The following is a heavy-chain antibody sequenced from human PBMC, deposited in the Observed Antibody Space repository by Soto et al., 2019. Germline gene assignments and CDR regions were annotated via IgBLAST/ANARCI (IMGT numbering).Heavy chain of an antibody. V-gene: IGHV3-30*18. CDR1: DFTFSDYV. CDR2: ISYDGNYK. D-gene: IGHD2-15*01. Sequence: QVQLVESGGGVVQPGRSLRLSCAASDFTFSDYVMHWVRQAPGKGLEWVARISYDGNYKYYADPVKGRFTICRDTTKNVLFQRKNSLKAGELGVDYGANEWGRCCSGGSCLLFDDWGQGTLVTVSS. CDR3: ANEWGRCCSGGSCLLFDD. J-gene: IGHJ4*02.